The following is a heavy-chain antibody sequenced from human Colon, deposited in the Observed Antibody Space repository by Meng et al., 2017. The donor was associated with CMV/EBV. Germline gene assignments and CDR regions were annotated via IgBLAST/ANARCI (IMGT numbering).Heavy chain of an antibody. CDR1: GFTFTSYG. D-gene: IGHD6-6*01. V-gene: IGHV1-18*01. Sequence: ASVKVSCKASGFTFTSYGISWVRQAPGQGLEWVGWISAFNGNTNYAQKFQGRVFMTTDTSTNTAYMDLTSLRSDDTAIYYCARTGYTTSSITNWFDPWGPGTQVTVSS. J-gene: IGHJ5*02. CDR3: ARTGYTTSSITNWFDP. CDR2: ISAFNGNT.